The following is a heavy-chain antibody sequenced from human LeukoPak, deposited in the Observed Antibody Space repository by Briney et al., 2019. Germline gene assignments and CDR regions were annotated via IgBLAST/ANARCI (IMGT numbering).Heavy chain of an antibody. V-gene: IGHV3-30*04. J-gene: IGHJ4*02. D-gene: IGHD3-22*01. CDR3: ARLFYYYDSSGYAQRGDFDY. Sequence: GGSLRLSCAASGFTFSSYAMHWVRQAPGKGLEWVAVISYDGSNKYYADSVKGRFTISRDNSKNTLYLQMNSLRAEDTAVYYCARLFYYYDSSGYAQRGDFDYRGQGTLVTVSS. CDR2: ISYDGSNK. CDR1: GFTFSSYA.